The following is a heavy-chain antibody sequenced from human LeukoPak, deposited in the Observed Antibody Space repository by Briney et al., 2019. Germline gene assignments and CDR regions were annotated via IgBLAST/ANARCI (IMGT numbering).Heavy chain of an antibody. J-gene: IGHJ4*02. D-gene: IGHD3-22*01. CDR3: ARDLDSSGYYPSFDY. CDR1: GGTFSSYT. Sequence: ASVKVSCKASGGTFSSYTISWVRQAPGQGLEWMGGIIPILGIANYAQKFQGRVTMTRDTSTSAVYMELSSLRSEDTAVYYCARDLDSSGYYPSFDYWGQGTLVTVSS. CDR2: IIPILGIA. V-gene: IGHV1-69*10.